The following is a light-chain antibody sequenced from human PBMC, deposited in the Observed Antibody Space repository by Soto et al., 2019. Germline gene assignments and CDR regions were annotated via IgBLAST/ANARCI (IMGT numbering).Light chain of an antibody. CDR1: QSVGSN. J-gene: IGKJ5*01. CDR3: EQGDNWPLIT. V-gene: IGKV3-15*01. Sequence: EIVMTQSPATLSVSPGESATLSCRASQSVGSNLAWYQHKPGQAPRLLIYGASIRATDVPARLSGSGSWTAFTLTNTSPLSEDFALYYGEQGDNWPLITFGQGTGLESK. CDR2: GAS.